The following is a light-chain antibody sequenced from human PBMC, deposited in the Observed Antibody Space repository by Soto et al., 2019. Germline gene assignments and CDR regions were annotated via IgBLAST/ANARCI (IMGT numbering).Light chain of an antibody. V-gene: IGKV1-33*01. Sequence: DIQMTQSPSSLSASVGDRVTITCQASQDISNYLNWYQQKPGKAPKLLIYDATNLETGVPSRFSGGGSGTDFPFTTSSLQPEDIATYYCQQYDNLPITFRQGTKVELK. J-gene: IGKJ1*01. CDR1: QDISNY. CDR3: QQYDNLPIT. CDR2: DAT.